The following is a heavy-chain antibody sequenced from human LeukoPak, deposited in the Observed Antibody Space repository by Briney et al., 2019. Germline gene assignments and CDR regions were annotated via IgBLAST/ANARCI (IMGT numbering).Heavy chain of an antibody. Sequence: GSSVKVSCKASGGTFSSYAISWVRQAPGQGLEWMGRIIPILGIANYAQKLQGRVTMTTDTSTSTAYMELRSLRSDDTAVYYCARDLDSSSSEWYFDLWGRGTLVTVSS. J-gene: IGHJ2*01. CDR2: IIPILGIA. D-gene: IGHD6-6*01. CDR3: ARDLDSSSSEWYFDL. V-gene: IGHV1-69*04. CDR1: GGTFSSYA.